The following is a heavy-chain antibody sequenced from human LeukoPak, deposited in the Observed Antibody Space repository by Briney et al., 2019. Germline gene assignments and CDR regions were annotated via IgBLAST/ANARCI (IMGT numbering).Heavy chain of an antibody. J-gene: IGHJ5*02. CDR1: GGSFSGYY. CDR2: INHSGST. V-gene: IGHV4-34*01. D-gene: IGHD3-10*01. Sequence: SETLSLTCAVYGGSFSGYYWSWIRQPPGEGLEWIGEINHSGSTNYNPSLKSRVTISVDTSKNQFSLKLSSVTAADTAVYYCARGRTELLWFGELVPRYNWFDPWGQGTLVTVSS. CDR3: ARGRTELLWFGELVPRYNWFDP.